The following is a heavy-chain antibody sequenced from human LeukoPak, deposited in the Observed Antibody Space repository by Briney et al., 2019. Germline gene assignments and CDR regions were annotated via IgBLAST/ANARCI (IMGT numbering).Heavy chain of an antibody. CDR3: ARGGIVSSWYESGWFDP. CDR2: INHSGST. CDR1: GGSFSGYY. V-gene: IGHV4-34*01. D-gene: IGHD6-13*01. J-gene: IGHJ5*02. Sequence: PSETLSLTCAVYGGSFSGYYWSWIRQPPGKGLEWIGEINHSGSTNYNPSLKSRVTISVDTSKNQFSLKLSSVTVADTAVYYCARGGIVSSWYESGWFDPWGQGTLVTVSS.